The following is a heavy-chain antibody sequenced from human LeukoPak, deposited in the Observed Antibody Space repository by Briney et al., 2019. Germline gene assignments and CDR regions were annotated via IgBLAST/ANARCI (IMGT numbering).Heavy chain of an antibody. D-gene: IGHD2-15*01. CDR2: VSFIGRT. J-gene: IGHJ4*02. V-gene: IGHV4-59*01. Sequence: SETLSLTCTVSGGSINDYYWSWIRQPPPKGLEWMGYVSFIGRTKYNASLKSRVTISVDTSKNQFYLKLTPVFAADTAMYYCARDLFASGGYFDSWGQGSLVIVSS. CDR3: ARDLFASGGYFDS. CDR1: GGSINDYY.